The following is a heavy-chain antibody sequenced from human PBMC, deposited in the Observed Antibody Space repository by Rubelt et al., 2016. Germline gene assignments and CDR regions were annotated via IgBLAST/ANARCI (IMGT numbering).Heavy chain of an antibody. CDR2: ISAYNGNT. V-gene: IGHV1-18*01. CDR3: ARDLPPFRRYNWNFPLDY. D-gene: IGHD1-7*01. CDR1: GYTFTSYG. J-gene: IGHJ4*02. Sequence: QVQLVQSGAEVKKPGASVKVSCKASGYTFTSYGISWVRQAPGQGLEWMGWISAYNGNTNYAQKVQGRVTRTTDTTATTACTESRMRRSDSTAVYDWARDLPPFRRYNWNFPLDYWGQGTLVTVSS.